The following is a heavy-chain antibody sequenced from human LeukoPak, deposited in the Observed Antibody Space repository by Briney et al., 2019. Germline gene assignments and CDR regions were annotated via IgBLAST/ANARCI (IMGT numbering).Heavy chain of an antibody. Sequence: SETLSLTCTVSGGSISSYYWSWIRQPAGKGLEWIGEINHSGSTNYNPSLKSRVTISVDTSKNQFSLKLSSVTAADTAVYYCARGRRSCYYDYWGQGTLVTVSS. D-gene: IGHD6-13*01. CDR1: GGSISSYY. J-gene: IGHJ4*02. CDR3: ARGRRSCYYDY. CDR2: INHSGST. V-gene: IGHV4-34*01.